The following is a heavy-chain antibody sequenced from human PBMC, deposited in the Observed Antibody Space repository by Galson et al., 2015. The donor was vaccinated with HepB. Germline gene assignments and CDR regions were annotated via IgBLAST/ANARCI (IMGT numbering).Heavy chain of an antibody. CDR3: AKAGLRGYCSGGSCYLSDY. J-gene: IGHJ4*02. D-gene: IGHD2-15*01. CDR2: ISGGST. CDR1: GFTFSSYA. Sequence: SLRLSCAASGFTFSSYAMSWVRQAPGKGLEWVSAISGGSTYYADSVKGRFTISRDNSKNTLYLQMNSLRAEDTAVYYCAKAGLRGYCSGGSCYLSDYWGQGTLVTVSS. V-gene: IGHV3-23*01.